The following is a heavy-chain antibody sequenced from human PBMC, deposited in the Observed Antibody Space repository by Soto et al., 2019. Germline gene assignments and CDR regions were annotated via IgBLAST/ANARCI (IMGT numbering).Heavy chain of an antibody. V-gene: IGHV1-46*02. D-gene: IGHD3-3*01. Sequence: SWEACRYAFESCYRQWVRHATGQGLEWMGIINPSGGSTSYAQKFQGRVTMTRDTSTSAVYMELSSLRSEDTAVYYCARDRDFWSGYRSIKRDYYYYYGMDVWAQATTVTL. CDR1: RYAFESCY. CDR2: INPSGGST. CDR3: ARDRDFWSGYRSIKRDYYYYYGMDV. J-gene: IGHJ6*02.